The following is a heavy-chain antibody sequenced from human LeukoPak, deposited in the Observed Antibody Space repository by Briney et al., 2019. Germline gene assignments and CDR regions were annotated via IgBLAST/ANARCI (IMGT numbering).Heavy chain of an antibody. CDR2: INPSGGST. CDR3: ARDPSFLAVAGQYNWFDP. Sequence: ASVKVSCKASGYTFTGYYMHWVRQAPGQGLEWMGIINPSGGSTSYAQKFQGRVTMTRDTSTSTVYMELSSLRPEDTAVYYCARDPSFLAVAGQYNWFDPWGQGTLVTVSS. D-gene: IGHD6-19*01. CDR1: GYTFTGYY. J-gene: IGHJ5*02. V-gene: IGHV1-46*01.